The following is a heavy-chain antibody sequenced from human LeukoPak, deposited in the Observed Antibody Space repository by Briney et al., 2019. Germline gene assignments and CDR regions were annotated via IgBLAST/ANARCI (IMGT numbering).Heavy chain of an antibody. V-gene: IGHV3-30-3*01. CDR2: ISYDGSNK. Sequence: GRSLRLSCAASGFTFSSYAMHWVRQAPGRGLGWVAVISYDGSNKYYADSVKGRFTISRDNSKNTLYLQMNSLRAEDTAVYYCAAPHEDYWGQGTLVTVSS. J-gene: IGHJ4*02. CDR3: AAPHEDY. CDR1: GFTFSSYA.